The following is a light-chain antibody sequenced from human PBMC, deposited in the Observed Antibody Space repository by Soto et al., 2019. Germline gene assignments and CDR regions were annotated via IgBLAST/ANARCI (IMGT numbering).Light chain of an antibody. Sequence: QSALTQPHSVSGSPGQSVTISCTGTSSDVGGYSYVSWYQQHPGKAPQLIIYDVTKRPSGVPDRFSGSKSGNTASLTISGLQAEDEADCYCCSYTGSYSDVFGIGTKLTVL. J-gene: IGLJ1*01. CDR2: DVT. V-gene: IGLV2-11*01. CDR3: CSYTGSYSDV. CDR1: SSDVGGYSY.